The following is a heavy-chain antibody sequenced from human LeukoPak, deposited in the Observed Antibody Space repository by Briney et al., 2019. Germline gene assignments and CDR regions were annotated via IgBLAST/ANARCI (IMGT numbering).Heavy chain of an antibody. J-gene: IGHJ4*02. CDR1: GFTFISYS. Sequence: TGGSLRLSCAASGFTFISYSMNWVRQAPGKGLEWVSSISSRSSYIYYADRVKGRLTLSKDNAKNSLYLQMNSLRADDTAVYYCARRSSTHGEYYFVHWGQIPVVTLSS. CDR2: ISSRSSYI. V-gene: IGHV3-21*01. CDR3: ARRSSTHGEYYFVH. D-gene: IGHD2-2*01.